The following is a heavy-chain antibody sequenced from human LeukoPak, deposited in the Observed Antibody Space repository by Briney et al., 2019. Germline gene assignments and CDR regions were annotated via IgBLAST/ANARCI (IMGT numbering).Heavy chain of an antibody. CDR3: ARDLEGLPDY. CDR2: IYYSGST. V-gene: IGHV4-59*13. J-gene: IGHJ4*02. CDR1: GGSISSYY. D-gene: IGHD1-1*01. Sequence: SETLSLTCTVSGGSISSYYWSWIRQPPGKGLEWIGYIYYSGSTNYNPSLKSRVTISVDTSKNQFSLKLSSVAAVDTAVYYCARDLEGLPDYWGQGTLVTVSS.